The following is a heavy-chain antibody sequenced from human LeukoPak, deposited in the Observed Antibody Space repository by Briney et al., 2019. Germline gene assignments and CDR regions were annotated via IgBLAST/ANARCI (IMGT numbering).Heavy chain of an antibody. CDR3: ARDPATVTSYFDY. CDR2: IGHDGSEK. D-gene: IGHD4-17*01. CDR1: GFTFSTYG. J-gene: IGHJ4*02. V-gene: IGHV3-33*01. Sequence: SGRSLRLSCAASGFTFSTYGMHWVRQAPGKGLEWVAHIGHDGSEKDYGDSVKGRFTISRDDSKNTLYLEMNSLRAEDTAVYYCARDPATVTSYFDYWGQGTLVTVST.